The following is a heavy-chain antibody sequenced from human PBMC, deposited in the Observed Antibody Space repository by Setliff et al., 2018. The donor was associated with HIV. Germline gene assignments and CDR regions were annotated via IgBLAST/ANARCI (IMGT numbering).Heavy chain of an antibody. V-gene: IGHV3-49*04. CDR1: GFTFDDHA. Sequence: GESLRLSCRTSGFTFDDHAMSWVRQAPGKGLEWLGLIRSRVYGGTPEYAASVKGRFSISRDDSKSIAYLQMNSLKTDDTAVYYCTRDRPDYDFWSGYTFDYWGQGTQVTVSS. CDR3: TRDRPDYDFWSGYTFDY. J-gene: IGHJ4*02. CDR2: IRSRVYGGTP. D-gene: IGHD3-3*01.